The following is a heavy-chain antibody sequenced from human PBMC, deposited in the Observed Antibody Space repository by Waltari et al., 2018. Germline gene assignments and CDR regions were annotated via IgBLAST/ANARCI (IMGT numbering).Heavy chain of an antibody. Sequence: QVQLVQSGAEVKKPGSSAKVSCTASGGNFRSYAIRWVRHAHGQGLEWRGGIIPIFGTANYAQKCQGRVTITADESTSTAYMELSSLRSEDTAVYYCARAMTTVGGDDAFDIWGQGTMVTVSS. CDR3: ARAMTTVGGDDAFDI. D-gene: IGHD4-17*01. CDR2: IIPIFGTA. J-gene: IGHJ3*02. CDR1: GGNFRSYA. V-gene: IGHV1-69*01.